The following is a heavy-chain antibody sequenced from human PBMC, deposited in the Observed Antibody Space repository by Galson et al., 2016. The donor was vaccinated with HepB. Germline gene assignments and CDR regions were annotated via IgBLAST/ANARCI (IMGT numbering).Heavy chain of an antibody. J-gene: IGHJ5*02. CDR2: IYYTGGT. CDR3: ARAVVPGVVRTYNWFDP. D-gene: IGHD3-10*01. V-gene: IGHV4-30-2*01. Sequence: TLSLTCAVSGGFINSGGASWGWIRQTPGQGLEWIGCIYYTGGTYYNPSLKSRVTISVDRPKNQFSLNLKSVTAADTAVYYCARAVVPGVVRTYNWFDPWGQGTLVTVSP. CDR1: GGFINSGGAS.